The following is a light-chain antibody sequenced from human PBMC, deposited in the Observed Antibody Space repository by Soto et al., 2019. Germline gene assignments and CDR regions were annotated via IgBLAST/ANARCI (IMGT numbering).Light chain of an antibody. Sequence: QSVLTQPASVSGSPGQSITISCTVASSDVGSYNYVSWYQQYPGKAPKLMLFEVSARPSGVSNRFSGSKSGNTASLTISGLQAEDEADYYCSSYTSSSSLVFGTGTKVTVL. V-gene: IGLV2-14*01. CDR2: EVS. J-gene: IGLJ1*01. CDR3: SSYTSSSSLV. CDR1: SSDVGSYNY.